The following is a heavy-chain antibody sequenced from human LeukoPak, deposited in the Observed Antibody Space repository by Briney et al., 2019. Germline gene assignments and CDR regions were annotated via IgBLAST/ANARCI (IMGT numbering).Heavy chain of an antibody. Sequence: ASVKVSCKASGYTFTGYYLHWVRQAPGQGLEWMGCVNPNSGDTNYAQKFQGRVTMTRDTSISTAYMELSRLRSDDTAVYYCARELVLWFGESRQNIDYWGQGTLVTVSS. V-gene: IGHV1-2*02. CDR2: VNPNSGDT. CDR3: ARELVLWFGESRQNIDY. J-gene: IGHJ4*02. D-gene: IGHD3-10*01. CDR1: GYTFTGYY.